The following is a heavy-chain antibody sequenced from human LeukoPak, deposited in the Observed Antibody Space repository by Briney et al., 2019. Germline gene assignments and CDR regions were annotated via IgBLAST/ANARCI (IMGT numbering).Heavy chain of an antibody. Sequence: ASVKVSCKASGYTFTKSDINWVRQAAGQGLEWMGWMNPDSGNTGYAQKFQDRVIITRNTSISTAYMELRSLRSEDTAVYYCARGIGAAAFDPWGQGTLVTVSS. D-gene: IGHD6-13*01. CDR3: ARGIGAAAFDP. CDR2: MNPDSGNT. CDR1: GYTFTKSD. V-gene: IGHV1-8*01. J-gene: IGHJ5*02.